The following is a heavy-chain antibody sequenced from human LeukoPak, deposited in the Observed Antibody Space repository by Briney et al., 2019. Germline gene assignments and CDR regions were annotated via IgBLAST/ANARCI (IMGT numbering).Heavy chain of an antibody. CDR1: GFTLSSYA. J-gene: IGHJ4*02. CDR2: VDGGGGGT. Sequence: GGSLRLSCAASGFTLSSYAMTWVRQAPGRGLEWVSSVDGGGGGTYYADSVKGRFTISRDNSKDTQYLQMKGLRAEDTAVYFCAKQSAGSAAWYSLHYDFWGQGTLVTVSS. CDR3: AKQSAGSAAWYSLHYDF. D-gene: IGHD6-13*01. V-gene: IGHV3-23*01.